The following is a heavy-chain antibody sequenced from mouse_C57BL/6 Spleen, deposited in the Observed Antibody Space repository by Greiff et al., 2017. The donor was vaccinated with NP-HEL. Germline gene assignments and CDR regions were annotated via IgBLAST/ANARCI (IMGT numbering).Heavy chain of an antibody. V-gene: IGHV1-54*01. Sequence: VKVMESGAELVRPGTSVKVSCKASGYAFTNYLIEWVKQRPGQGLEWIGVINPGSGGTNYNEKFKGKATLTAYKSSSTAYMQLSSLTSEDSAVYFCARNSRGYFDVWGTGTTVTVSS. J-gene: IGHJ1*03. CDR2: INPGSGGT. CDR3: ARNSRGYFDV. CDR1: GYAFTNYL.